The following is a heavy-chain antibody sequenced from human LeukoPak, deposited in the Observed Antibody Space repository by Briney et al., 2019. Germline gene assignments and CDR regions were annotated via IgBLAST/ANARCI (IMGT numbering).Heavy chain of an antibody. Sequence: GRSLRLSCAASGFTFSSYGMHWVRQAPGKGLEWVAVISYDGSNKYYADSVKGRFTISRDNSKNTLYLQMNSLRAEDTAVYYCAKGHFEWLRLRGPGYWGQGTLVTVSS. D-gene: IGHD5-12*01. CDR3: AKGHFEWLRLRGPGY. CDR2: ISYDGSNK. V-gene: IGHV3-30*18. CDR1: GFTFSSYG. J-gene: IGHJ4*02.